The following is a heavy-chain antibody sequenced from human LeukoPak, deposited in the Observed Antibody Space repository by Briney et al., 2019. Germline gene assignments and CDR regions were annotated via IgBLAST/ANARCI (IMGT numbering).Heavy chain of an antibody. D-gene: IGHD1-26*01. CDR3: ARIVGARPYNWFDP. Sequence: PSETLSLTCTASGGSISSYYWSWIRQPPGKGLEWIGYIYYSGSTNYNPSLKSRVTISVDTSKNQFSLKPSSVTAADTAVYYCARIVGARPYNWFDPWGQGTLVTVSS. J-gene: IGHJ5*02. V-gene: IGHV4-59*01. CDR1: GGSISSYY. CDR2: IYYSGST.